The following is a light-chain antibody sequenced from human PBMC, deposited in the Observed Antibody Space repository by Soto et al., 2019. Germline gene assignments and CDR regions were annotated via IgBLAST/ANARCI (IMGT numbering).Light chain of an antibody. CDR1: QSISSY. V-gene: IGKV3-11*01. J-gene: IGKJ5*01. Sequence: EIVLTHSPATLSLSPGERATLSCRASQSISSYLAWYQQKPGKAPKLLIYAASNMQSGVPSRFSGSGSGTDFTLTISSLQPEDFATYYCQQLYSYPITFGQGTRLEIK. CDR3: QQLYSYPIT. CDR2: AAS.